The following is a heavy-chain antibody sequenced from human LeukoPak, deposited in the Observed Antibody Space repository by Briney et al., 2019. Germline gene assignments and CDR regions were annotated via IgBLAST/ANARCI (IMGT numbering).Heavy chain of an antibody. V-gene: IGHV3-48*01. Sequence: GGSLRLSCAASGFSFTAYSMNWVGQDPGRGLEWISYIGPGGDIYYADSVTGRFTVSRDTAKNSLYLQMNGLRVEDTAVYYCARRFDSWGQGTLVTVSS. CDR2: IGPGGDI. J-gene: IGHJ4*02. CDR1: GFSFTAYS. CDR3: ARRFDS.